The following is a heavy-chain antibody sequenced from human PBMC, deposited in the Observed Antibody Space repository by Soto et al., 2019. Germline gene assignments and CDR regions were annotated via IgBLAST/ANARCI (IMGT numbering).Heavy chain of an antibody. CDR2: ISGSGGST. V-gene: IGHV3-23*01. D-gene: IGHD3-3*01. CDR1: GFTFSSYA. Sequence: GGSLRLSCAASGFTFSSYAMSWVRQAPGKGLEWVSAISGSGGSTYYADSVKGRFTISRDNSKNTLYLQMNSLRAEDTAVYYCAKGNPRLRFLEWSLGAFDIWGQGTMVT. CDR3: AKGNPRLRFLEWSLGAFDI. J-gene: IGHJ3*02.